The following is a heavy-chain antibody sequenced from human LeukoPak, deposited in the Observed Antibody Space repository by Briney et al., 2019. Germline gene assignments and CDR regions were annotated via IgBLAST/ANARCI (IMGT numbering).Heavy chain of an antibody. CDR2: IYYSGST. Sequence: SQTLSLTCTVSGGSISSGSYYWSWIRQPPGKGLEWIGSIYYSGSTYYNPSLKSRITISVDTSKNQFSLKLSSVTAADTAVYYCARRGGYSYGLDYWGQGTLVTVSS. CDR1: GGSISSGSYY. CDR3: ARRGGYSYGLDY. D-gene: IGHD5-18*01. V-gene: IGHV4-39*01. J-gene: IGHJ4*02.